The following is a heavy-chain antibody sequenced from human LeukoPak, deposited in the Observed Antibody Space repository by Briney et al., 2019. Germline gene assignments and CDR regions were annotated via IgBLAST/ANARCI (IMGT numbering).Heavy chain of an antibody. CDR1: GYTFSSSG. Sequence: ASVKVSCKASGYTFSSSGISWVRQAPGQGLEWMGWISAYNGNTNYAQKLQGRVTMTTDTSTSTAYMELRSLRSDDTAVYYCARDGDIVVVVAAQGWFDPWGQGTLVTVSS. CDR3: ARDGDIVVVVAAQGWFDP. D-gene: IGHD2-15*01. J-gene: IGHJ5*02. CDR2: ISAYNGNT. V-gene: IGHV1-18*01.